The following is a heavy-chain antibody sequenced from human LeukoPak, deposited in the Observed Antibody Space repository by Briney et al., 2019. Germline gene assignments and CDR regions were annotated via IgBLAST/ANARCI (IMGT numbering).Heavy chain of an antibody. J-gene: IGHJ4*02. D-gene: IGHD6-6*01. CDR2: ISYDGSNK. V-gene: IGHV3-30-3*01. CDR3: ASLRPRCSSSPAY. Sequence: PGGSVTLSCAAYGFTFSRYSMRWVRQAPGKGLEWVAVISYDGSNKYYADSVKGRFTISRDNSKNTLYLQMNSLRPEDTAVYYCASLRPRCSSSPAYWGQGAPVTVSS. CDR1: GFTFSRYS.